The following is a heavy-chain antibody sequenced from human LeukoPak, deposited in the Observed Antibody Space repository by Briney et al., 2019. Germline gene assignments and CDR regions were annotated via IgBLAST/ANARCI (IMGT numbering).Heavy chain of an antibody. CDR3: ARERARSYFPGDY. CDR1: GYTFTGYY. D-gene: IGHD2/OR15-2a*01. CDR2: INLNSGDT. V-gene: IGHV1-2*02. Sequence: ASVKVSCKASGYTFTGYYMHWVRQAPGQGLEWIGCINLNSGDTEYAQKFQGRVTLTRDTSITTAYMELSSLRSDDTAVYYCARERARSYFPGDYWGQGTLVTFSS. J-gene: IGHJ4*02.